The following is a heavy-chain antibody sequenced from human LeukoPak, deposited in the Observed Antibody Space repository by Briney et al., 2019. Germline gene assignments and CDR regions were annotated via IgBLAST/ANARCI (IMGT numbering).Heavy chain of an antibody. V-gene: IGHV3-23*01. Sequence: GVSLRLSCATSGFTFSSYSMSWVRQAQGKGLEWVSVIGGGGDTSTYYADSVKGRFTISRDNSKNTLYLHMNSLRAEDTAVYYCATRGIAAAWGQGTLVTVSS. J-gene: IGHJ5*02. CDR1: GFTFSSYS. D-gene: IGHD6-13*01. CDR3: ATRGIAAA. CDR2: IGGGGDTST.